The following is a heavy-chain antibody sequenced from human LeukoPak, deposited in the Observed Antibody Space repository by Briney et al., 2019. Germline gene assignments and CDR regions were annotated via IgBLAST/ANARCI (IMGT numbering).Heavy chain of an antibody. CDR2: ISWNSGSI. D-gene: IGHD3-22*01. CDR3: AKSNRGYYDNFDY. J-gene: IGHJ4*02. Sequence: VRSLRLSCAASGFTFDDYAMHWVRQAPGKGLEWVSGISWNSGSIGYADSVKGRFTISRDNAKNSLYLQMNSLRAEDMALYYCAKSNRGYYDNFDYWGQGTLVTVSS. CDR1: GFTFDDYA. V-gene: IGHV3-9*03.